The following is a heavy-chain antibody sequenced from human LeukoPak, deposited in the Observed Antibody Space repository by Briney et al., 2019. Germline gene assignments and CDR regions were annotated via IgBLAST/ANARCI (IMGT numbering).Heavy chain of an antibody. V-gene: IGHV4-59*08. D-gene: IGHD3-22*01. Sequence: PSETLSLTCTVSGGSISSYYWSWIRQPPGKGLEWIGYIYYSGSTNYNPSLKNRVTITVETSENQFSLKQSYVTTADTAVYYCARLSPHYYDSSGTYNWFDPWGQGTLVTVSS. J-gene: IGHJ5*02. CDR1: GGSISSYY. CDR3: ARLSPHYYDSSGTYNWFDP. CDR2: IYYSGST.